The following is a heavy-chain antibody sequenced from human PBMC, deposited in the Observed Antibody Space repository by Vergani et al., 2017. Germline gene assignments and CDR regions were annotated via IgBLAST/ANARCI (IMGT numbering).Heavy chain of an antibody. Sequence: EVQLVESGGGLVQPGRSLRLSCAASGFTFDDYAMHWVRQAPGKGLEWVSGISWNSGSIGYADSVKGRFTISRDNAKNSLYLQMNSLRAEDTAVYYCARDPGAQGGDYVGVFDYWGQGTLVTVSS. V-gene: IGHV3-9*01. CDR2: ISWNSGSI. J-gene: IGHJ4*02. CDR1: GFTFDDYA. CDR3: ARDPGAQGGDYVGVFDY. D-gene: IGHD4-17*01.